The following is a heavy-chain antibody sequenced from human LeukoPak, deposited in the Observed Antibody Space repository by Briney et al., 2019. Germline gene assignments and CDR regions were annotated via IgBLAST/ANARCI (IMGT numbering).Heavy chain of an antibody. CDR1: GGSISSYY. CDR2: IYYSGST. J-gene: IGHJ6*03. CDR3: ARATLWFGELLSGDYYYYYMYV. Sequence: SETLSLTCTVSGGSISSYYWSWIRQPPGKGLEWIGYIYYSGSTNYNPSLKSRVTISVDTSKNQFSLKLSSVTAADTAVYYCARATLWFGELLSGDYYYYYMYVWGQGTTVTVSS. V-gene: IGHV4-59*01. D-gene: IGHD3-10*01.